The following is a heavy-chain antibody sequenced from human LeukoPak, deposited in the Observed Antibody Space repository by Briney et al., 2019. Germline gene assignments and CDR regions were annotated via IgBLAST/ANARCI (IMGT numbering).Heavy chain of an antibody. D-gene: IGHD6-13*01. CDR3: ARGRYSSSWTSYDY. J-gene: IGHJ4*02. CDR1: GFTFSSYG. CDR2: IRYDGSNK. V-gene: IGHV3-30*02. Sequence: GGSLRLSCAASGFTFSSYGMHWVRQAPGKGLEWVAFIRYDGSNKYYADSVKGRFTISRDNSKNTLYLQMNSLRSDDTAVYYCARGRYSSSWTSYDYWGQGTLVTVSS.